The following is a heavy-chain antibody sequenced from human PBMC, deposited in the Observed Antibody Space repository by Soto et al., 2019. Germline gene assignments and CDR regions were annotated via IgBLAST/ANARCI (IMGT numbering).Heavy chain of an antibody. CDR2: FSFYGRRDNT. V-gene: IGHV3-23*01. D-gene: IGHD1-1*01. Sequence: EVQLLESGGGLVQPGGSLRLSCVGSGFTFSSYDMTWVRQAPGKGLEWVSSFSFYGRRDNTYYADSVKGRFTISRDNSRNTVYLQMDNLRVEDTAVYYCAKSIYNDNGGPNDHLGQGTLVTVSS. CDR3: AKSIYNDNGGPNDH. J-gene: IGHJ4*02. CDR1: GFTFSSYD.